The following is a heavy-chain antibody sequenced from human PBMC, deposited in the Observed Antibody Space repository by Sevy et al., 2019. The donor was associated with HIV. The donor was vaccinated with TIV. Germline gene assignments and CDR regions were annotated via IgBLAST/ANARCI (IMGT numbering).Heavy chain of an antibody. Sequence: ASVKVSCKASGDTFSTYGLSWVRQAPGQGLEWMGGIIPIFGTPNYAQKFQGRVTITADESASKAYMVLSSRRSEDTALYYCAREGGVATTGDHDAFDIWGHGTLVTVSS. CDR1: GDTFSTYG. V-gene: IGHV1-69*13. J-gene: IGHJ3*02. CDR3: AREGGVATTGDHDAFDI. CDR2: IIPIFGTP. D-gene: IGHD7-27*01.